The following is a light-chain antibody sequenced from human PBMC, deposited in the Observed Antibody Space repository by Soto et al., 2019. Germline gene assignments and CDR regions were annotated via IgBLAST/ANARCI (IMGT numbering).Light chain of an antibody. CDR2: EVT. V-gene: IGLV2-8*01. J-gene: IGLJ3*02. CDR1: SSDVGGYNY. CDR3: NSYGGSNNWV. Sequence: QSALTQPTSASGSPGQSVAISCTGTSSDVGGYNYVSWYQQHPGKAPKLMIYEVTKRPSGVPDRFSGSKSGNTASLTVSGLQAEDEADYYCNSYGGSNNWVFGGGTKLTVL.